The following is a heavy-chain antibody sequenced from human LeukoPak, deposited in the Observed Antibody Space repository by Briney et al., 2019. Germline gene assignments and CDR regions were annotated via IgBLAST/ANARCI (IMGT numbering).Heavy chain of an antibody. V-gene: IGHV2-5*02. CDR2: IYWDDDK. J-gene: IGHJ4*02. CDR3: AQADMVRGVSTFDY. CDR1: GFSLSTSGVG. D-gene: IGHD3-10*01. Sequence: SGPTLVNPTQTLTLTCTFSGFSLSTSGVGVGWIRQPPGKALEWLAPIYWDDDKRYSPSLKGRLTITKDTSKNQVVLTMTNMDPVDTATYYCAQADMVRGVSTFDYWGQGTLVTVSS.